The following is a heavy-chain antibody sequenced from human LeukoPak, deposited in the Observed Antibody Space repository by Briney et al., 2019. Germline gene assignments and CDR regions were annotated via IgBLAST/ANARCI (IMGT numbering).Heavy chain of an antibody. CDR3: ARGGGSYYYGMDV. J-gene: IGHJ6*04. V-gene: IGHV4-34*01. Sequence: SETLSLTCAVCGGSFSGYYWGWIRQPPGKGLEWIGEINHSGSTNYNPSLKSRVTISVDTSKNQFSLKLSSVTAADTAVYYCARGGGSYYYGMDVWGKGTTVTVSS. CDR2: INHSGST. CDR1: GGSFSGYY. D-gene: IGHD3-16*01.